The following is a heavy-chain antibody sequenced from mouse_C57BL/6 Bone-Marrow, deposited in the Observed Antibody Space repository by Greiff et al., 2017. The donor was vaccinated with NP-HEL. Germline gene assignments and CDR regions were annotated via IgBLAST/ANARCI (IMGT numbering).Heavy chain of an antibody. J-gene: IGHJ3*01. CDR2: INPNNGGT. Sequence: EVQLQQSGPELVKPGASVKISCKASGYTFTDYYMNWVKQSHGKSLEWIGDINPNNGGTSYNQKFKGKATLTVDKSSSTAYMELRSLTSEDSAVYYCAREWDYDVWFAYWGQGTLVTVSA. CDR3: AREWDYDVWFAY. CDR1: GYTFTDYY. V-gene: IGHV1-26*01. D-gene: IGHD2-4*01.